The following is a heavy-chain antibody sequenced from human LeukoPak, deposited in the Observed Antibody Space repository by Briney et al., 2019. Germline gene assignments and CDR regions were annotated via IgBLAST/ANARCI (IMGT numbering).Heavy chain of an antibody. CDR1: GYSFTTYG. Sequence: ASVKVSSKAAGYSFTTYGISWVRQAPGQGLEWMGWISPYDGDANYAQNVQGRLTMATDTSTSTAYMELRSLRSDDTAVYYCVRDYCTNGVCYQEDCVGPWDQGTLVTVSS. CDR3: VRDYCTNGVCYQEDCVGP. D-gene: IGHD2-8*01. V-gene: IGHV1-18*01. CDR2: ISPYDGDA. J-gene: IGHJ5*02.